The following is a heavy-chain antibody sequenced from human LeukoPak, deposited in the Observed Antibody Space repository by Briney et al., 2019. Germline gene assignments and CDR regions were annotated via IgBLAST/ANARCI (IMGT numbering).Heavy chain of an antibody. CDR2: MYTSGST. CDR3: ARDRGSDILLDY. Sequence: SETLSLTCTVSGGSISSGSYYSSWIRQPAGKGLEWIGRMYTSGSTNYNPSLKSRVTISVDTSKNQFSLKLSSVPAADTAVYYCARDRGSDILLDYWGQGTLVTVSS. D-gene: IGHD2-15*01. J-gene: IGHJ4*02. CDR1: GGSISSGSYY. V-gene: IGHV4-61*02.